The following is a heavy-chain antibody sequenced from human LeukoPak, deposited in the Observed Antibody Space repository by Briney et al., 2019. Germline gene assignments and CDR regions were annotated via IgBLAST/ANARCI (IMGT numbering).Heavy chain of an antibody. J-gene: IGHJ4*02. CDR1: GFSFDSYA. D-gene: IGHD1-26*01. CDR3: ARDDGGNSGTFVDY. Sequence: GGSLRLSCAASGFSFDSYALHWVRQAPGKGLEWMSLISDDGRNQYYADSVKGRFTVSRDNSKNTLYLQLNSLRTEDTAVYYCARDDGGNSGTFVDYWGQGTLVTVSS. V-gene: IGHV3-30*04. CDR2: ISDDGRNQ.